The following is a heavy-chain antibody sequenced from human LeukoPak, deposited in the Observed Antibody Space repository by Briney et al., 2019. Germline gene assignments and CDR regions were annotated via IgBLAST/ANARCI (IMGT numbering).Heavy chain of an antibody. CDR1: GYTFTTYI. V-gene: IGHV7-4-1*02. CDR2: INTNTGNP. J-gene: IGHJ4*02. Sequence: ASVKVSCKASGYTFTTYIMNWVRQAPGQGLEWMGWINTNTGNPTYAQGFTGRFVFSLDTSVSTAYLQISSLKAEDTAVYYCARDVAVATFDYWGQGTLVTVSS. CDR3: ARDVAVATFDY. D-gene: IGHD6-19*01.